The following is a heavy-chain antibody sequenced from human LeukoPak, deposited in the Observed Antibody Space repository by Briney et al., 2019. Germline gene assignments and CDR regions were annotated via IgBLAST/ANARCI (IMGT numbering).Heavy chain of an antibody. CDR1: GFTSSSYA. CDR3: ATSYGSGSYYFAY. Sequence: PGRSLRLSCAASGFTSSSYAMHWVRQAPGKGLEWVAVISYDGSNKYYADSVKGRFTISRDNSKNTLYLQMNSLRAEDTAVYYCATSYGSGSYYFAYWGQGTLVTVSS. V-gene: IGHV3-30-3*01. D-gene: IGHD3-10*01. CDR2: ISYDGSNK. J-gene: IGHJ4*02.